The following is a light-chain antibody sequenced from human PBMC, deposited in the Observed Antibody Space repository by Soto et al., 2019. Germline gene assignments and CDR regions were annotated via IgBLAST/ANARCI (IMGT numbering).Light chain of an antibody. J-gene: IGKJ1*01. Sequence: DIQMTQSPSSLSASVGDRVTITCRASQSISSYLNWYQQKPGKAPKLLIYAASSLQSGVPSRFSGSGSGTDFTLTFSSLQPEDFATYYCQQRKTFGQGTKVDI. CDR3: QQRKT. V-gene: IGKV1-39*01. CDR1: QSISSY. CDR2: AAS.